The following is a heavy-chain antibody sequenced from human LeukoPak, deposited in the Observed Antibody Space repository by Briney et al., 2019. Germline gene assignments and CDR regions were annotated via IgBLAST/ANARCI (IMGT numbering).Heavy chain of an antibody. J-gene: IGHJ4*02. D-gene: IGHD5-18*01. CDR1: GGSISGSSYY. CDR2: IYYSGST. Sequence: PSKTLSLTCTVSGGSISGSSYYWGWIRQPPGKGLEWIGSIYYSGSTYYNPSPKSRVTISVDTSKNQFSLKLSSVTAADTAVYYCARHGPKWDTVYYFDYWGQGTLVTVSS. CDR3: ARHGPKWDTVYYFDY. V-gene: IGHV4-39*01.